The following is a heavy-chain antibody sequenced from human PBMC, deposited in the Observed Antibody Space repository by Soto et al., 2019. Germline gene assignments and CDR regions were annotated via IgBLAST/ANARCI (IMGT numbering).Heavy chain of an antibody. CDR3: ARCSFWEYCYDSSGYYYFDY. D-gene: IGHD3-22*01. V-gene: IGHV1-69*01. CDR1: GGTFSSYA. CDR2: IIPIFGTA. Sequence: QVQLVQSGAEVKKPGSSVKVSCKASGGTFSSYAISWVRQAPGQGLEWMGGIIPIFGTANYAQKFQGRVTIIGDEGTSTAYMELSRLRSEDTAVYYCARCSFWEYCYDSSGYYYFDYLGQGTLVTVSS. J-gene: IGHJ4*02.